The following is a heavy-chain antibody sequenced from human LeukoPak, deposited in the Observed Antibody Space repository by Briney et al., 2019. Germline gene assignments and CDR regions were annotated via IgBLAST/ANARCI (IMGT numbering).Heavy chain of an antibody. CDR3: ARGTITMVRGVMDYYGMDV. D-gene: IGHD3-10*01. J-gene: IGHJ6*04. CDR1: GGTFSSYA. V-gene: IGHV1-69*06. Sequence: ASVNVSCKASGGTFSSYAISWVRQAPGQALEWMGGIIPIFGTANYAQKFQGRVTITADKSTSTAYMELSSLRSEDTAVYYCARGTITMVRGVMDYYGMDVWGKGTTVTVSS. CDR2: IIPIFGTA.